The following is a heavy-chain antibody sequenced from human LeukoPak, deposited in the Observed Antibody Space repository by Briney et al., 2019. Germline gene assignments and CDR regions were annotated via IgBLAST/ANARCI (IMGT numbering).Heavy chain of an antibody. Sequence: SETLSLTCAVYGGSFSGYYWSWIRQPPGKGLEWIGEINHSGSTNYNPSLKSRVTISVDTSKNQFSLKLSSVTAADTAVYYCARGPLSGYSSKIRTYSSGSTYYYYSMDVWGQGTTVTVSS. CDR1: GGSFSGYY. V-gene: IGHV4-34*01. J-gene: IGHJ6*02. CDR2: INHSGST. D-gene: IGHD6-19*01. CDR3: ARGPLSGYSSKIRTYSSGSTYYYYSMDV.